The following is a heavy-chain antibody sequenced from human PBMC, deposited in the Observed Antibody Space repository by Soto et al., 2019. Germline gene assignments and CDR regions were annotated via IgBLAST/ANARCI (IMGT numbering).Heavy chain of an antibody. CDR3: AKDYHFDS. CDR1: EFSVSSDS. CDR2: VSRSGGTT. J-gene: IGHJ4*02. Sequence: GGSLRLSCAASEFSVSSDSMSWVRLAPGRGLEWVSSVSRSGGTTWYADSVKGRFTISRDNYKNTLYLQMNSLRAEDTAVYYCAKDYHFDSWGQGTMVTVSS. V-gene: IGHV3-23*01.